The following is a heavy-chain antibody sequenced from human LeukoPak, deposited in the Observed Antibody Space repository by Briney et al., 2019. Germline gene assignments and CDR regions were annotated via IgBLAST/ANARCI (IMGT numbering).Heavy chain of an antibody. Sequence: SETLSLTCAVYGGSFSDYYWTWIRQPPGKGLEWIGEINHSGSTNYNPSLKSRVTISVDTSKKQFFLRLSSVTAADTAVYYCARVSVAGLDFWGQGTLVTVSS. CDR2: INHSGST. V-gene: IGHV4-34*01. CDR1: GGSFSDYY. D-gene: IGHD3/OR15-3a*01. CDR3: ARVSVAGLDF. J-gene: IGHJ4*02.